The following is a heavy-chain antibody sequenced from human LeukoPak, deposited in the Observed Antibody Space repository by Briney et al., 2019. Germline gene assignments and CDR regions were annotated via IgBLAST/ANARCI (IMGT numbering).Heavy chain of an antibody. CDR3: ARLSNWYGVY. V-gene: IGHV4-39*01. D-gene: IGHD6-13*01. CDR1: GGSISSSPYY. J-gene: IGHJ4*02. Sequence: SETLSLTCTVSGGSISSSPYYWGWIRQPPGKGLEWIGSIYYSGSTYYHPSLKSRVTISVDTSKNQFSLKLSSVTAADTAVYYCARLSNWYGVYWGQGTLVTVSS. CDR2: IYYSGST.